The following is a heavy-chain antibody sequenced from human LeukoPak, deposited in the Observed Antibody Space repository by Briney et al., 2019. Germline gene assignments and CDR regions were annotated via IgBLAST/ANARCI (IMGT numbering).Heavy chain of an antibody. Sequence: GGSLRLSCAASGFTFSSYWMSWVRQAPGKGLEWVAYIKQDVTEKYYVDWVKGRVRISREHAKNSLYLQMNSLRAEDPAVYYCARGQRAHVEWSYYMDVWGKGTTVTVSS. CDR3: ARGQRAHVEWSYYMDV. CDR1: GFTFSSYW. D-gene: IGHD3-3*01. CDR2: IKQDVTEK. V-gene: IGHV3-7*01. J-gene: IGHJ6*03.